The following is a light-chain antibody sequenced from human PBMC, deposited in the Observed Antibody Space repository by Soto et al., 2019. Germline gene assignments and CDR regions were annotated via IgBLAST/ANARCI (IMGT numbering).Light chain of an antibody. V-gene: IGLV2-14*01. J-gene: IGLJ2*01. CDR3: CSYTSSTTPL. Sequence: QSVLTQPASVSGSPGQSITISCTGTSGDIGSYTYVSWYQQYPGKAPKLVISEVSNRPSGVSNRFSGSKSGNTASLTISGLQAEDEADYYCCSYTSSTTPLFGGGTKVTVL. CDR1: SGDIGSYTY. CDR2: EVS.